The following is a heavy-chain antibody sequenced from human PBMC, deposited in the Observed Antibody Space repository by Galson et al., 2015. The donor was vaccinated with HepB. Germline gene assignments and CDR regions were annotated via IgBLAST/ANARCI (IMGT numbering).Heavy chain of an antibody. D-gene: IGHD3-22*01. CDR1: GFTFSSYW. Sequence: SLRLSCAASGFTFSSYWLHWVRQAPGKGLVWVSRLNSDGSSTSYADSVKGRFTISRDNAKNTLYLQMNSLRAEDTAVYYCARGDSSGYYDDAFDIWGQGTMVTVSS. J-gene: IGHJ3*02. V-gene: IGHV3-74*01. CDR2: LNSDGSST. CDR3: ARGDSSGYYDDAFDI.